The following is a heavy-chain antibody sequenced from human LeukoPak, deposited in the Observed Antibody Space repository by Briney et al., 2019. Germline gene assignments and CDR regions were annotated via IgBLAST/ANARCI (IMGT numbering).Heavy chain of an antibody. D-gene: IGHD2-15*01. CDR2: IYYSGST. Sequence: SETLSLTCTVSGGSISSYYWSWIRQPPGKGLEWIGYIYYSGSTNYNPSLKSRVTISVDTSKNQFSLKLSSVPAADTAVYYCARSGSWPYCSGGSCYSKSYYGMDVWGQGTTVTVSS. V-gene: IGHV4-59*01. CDR3: ARSGSWPYCSGGSCYSKSYYGMDV. J-gene: IGHJ6*02. CDR1: GGSISSYY.